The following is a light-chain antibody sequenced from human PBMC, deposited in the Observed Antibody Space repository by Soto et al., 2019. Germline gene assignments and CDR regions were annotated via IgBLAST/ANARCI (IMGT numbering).Light chain of an antibody. CDR1: SNDIGLYNY. V-gene: IGLV2-8*01. CDR2: EVS. CDR3: SSYSSYNTLV. Sequence: QSVLTQPLSASASPGQSVTISCTGTSNDIGLYNYVSWYQLYPGKAPKLIITEVSKRPSGVPHRFSGSKSGNTASLTVSGLQPEDEGDYYCSSYSSYNTLVFGGGTKLTVL. J-gene: IGLJ3*02.